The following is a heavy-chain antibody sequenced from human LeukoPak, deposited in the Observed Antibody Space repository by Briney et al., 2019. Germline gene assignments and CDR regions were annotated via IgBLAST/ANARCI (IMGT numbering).Heavy chain of an antibody. CDR2: IYYSGST. CDR3: ASTFQGNFDY. V-gene: IGHV4-59*01. CDR1: GGSISSYY. Sequence: PSETLSLTCSVSGGSISSYYWNWIRQPPGKGLEWIGYIYYSGSTKYNPSHKSRVTISVDTSKNQFSLKLSSVTAADTAVYYCASTFQGNFDYWGQGTLVTVSS. J-gene: IGHJ4*02. D-gene: IGHD2/OR15-2a*01.